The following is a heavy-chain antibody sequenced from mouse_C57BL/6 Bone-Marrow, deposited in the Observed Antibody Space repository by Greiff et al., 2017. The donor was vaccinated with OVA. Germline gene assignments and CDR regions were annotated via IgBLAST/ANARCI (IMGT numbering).Heavy chain of an antibody. CDR1: GYTFTDYY. D-gene: IGHD1-1*02. CDR3: AGGSYFDY. CDR2: IYPGSGNT. V-gene: IGHV1-76*01. J-gene: IGHJ2*01. Sequence: QVQLQQSGAELVRPGASVKLSCKASGYTFTDYYINWVKQRPGQGLEWIARIYPGSGNTYYNEKFKGKATLTAEKSSSTAFMQLSSLTSEDSAVYFCAGGSYFDYWGQGTTLTVSS.